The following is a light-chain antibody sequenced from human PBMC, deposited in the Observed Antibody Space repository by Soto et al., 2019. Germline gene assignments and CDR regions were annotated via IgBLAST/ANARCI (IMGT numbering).Light chain of an antibody. V-gene: IGLV2-11*01. J-gene: IGLJ1*01. CDR3: CSYAGSYAYV. CDR1: SSDVGGYNY. CDR2: DVS. Sequence: QSVLTQPRSVSGSPGQSVTISCTGTSSDVGGYNYVSWYQQHPGKAPKLMIYDVSKRPSGVPDRFSGPKSGNTASLTISGLQAEDEADYYCCSYAGSYAYVFGTGTKATVL.